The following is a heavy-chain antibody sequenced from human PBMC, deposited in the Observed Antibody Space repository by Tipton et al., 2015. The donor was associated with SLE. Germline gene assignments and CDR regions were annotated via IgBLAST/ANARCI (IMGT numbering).Heavy chain of an antibody. CDR1: GFTFSSFA. CDR3: AKDAWWVY. Sequence: GSLRLSCAASGFTFSSFALSWVRQAPGKGLEWVSTISDSGGSTYYADSVRGRFAISRDNSKNTVYLQMNSLKPDDTAIYYCAKDAWWVYWGQGTLVTVSS. J-gene: IGHJ4*02. V-gene: IGHV3-23*01. D-gene: IGHD2-15*01. CDR2: ISDSGGST.